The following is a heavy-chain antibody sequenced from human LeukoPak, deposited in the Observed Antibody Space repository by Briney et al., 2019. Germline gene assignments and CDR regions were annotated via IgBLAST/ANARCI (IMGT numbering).Heavy chain of an antibody. CDR2: ISGSGGST. J-gene: IGHJ4*02. D-gene: IGHD5-18*01. CDR1: GFTFSSYA. V-gene: IGHV3-23*01. CDR3: ARAVIYSYGLSSPPYYFDY. Sequence: GGSLRLSCAASGFTFSSYAMSWVRQAPGKGLEWVSAISGSGGSTYYADSVKGRFTISRDNSKNTLYLQMNSLRAEDTAVYYCARAVIYSYGLSSPPYYFDYWGQGTLVTVSS.